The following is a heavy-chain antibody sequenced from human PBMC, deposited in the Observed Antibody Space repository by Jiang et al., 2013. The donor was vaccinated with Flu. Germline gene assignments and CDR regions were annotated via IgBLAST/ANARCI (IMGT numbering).Heavy chain of an antibody. CDR2: IKQDESEK. D-gene: IGHD5-18*01. J-gene: IGHJ6*02. CDR1: GFTFSRYW. V-gene: IGHV3-7*03. Sequence: RLSCAASGFTFSRYWMSWVRQAPGKGLEWVANIKQDESEKYYVDSVKGRFTISRDNAKNSLYLQMNSLRAEDTAVYYCARDGYSYGHYGMDVWGQGTTVTVSS. CDR3: ARDGYSYGHYGMDV.